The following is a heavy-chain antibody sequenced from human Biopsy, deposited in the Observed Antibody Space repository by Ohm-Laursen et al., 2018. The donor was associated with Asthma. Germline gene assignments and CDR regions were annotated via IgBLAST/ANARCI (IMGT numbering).Heavy chain of an antibody. J-gene: IGHJ4*02. CDR1: GITFSTYG. CDR2: IWYDGRKK. V-gene: IGHV3-33*01. Sequence: SLRLSCTASGITFSTYGMHWVRQAPGKGLEWVSFIWYDGRKKTYADSVKGRFTISRDNSKNTLYLQMHSLRAEDTAVYYCARGDSSNWSHYYFDYWGQGTLVTVSS. CDR3: ARGDSSNWSHYYFDY. D-gene: IGHD3-22*01.